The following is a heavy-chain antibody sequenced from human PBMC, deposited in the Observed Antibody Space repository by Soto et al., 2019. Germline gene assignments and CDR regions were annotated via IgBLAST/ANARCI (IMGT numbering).Heavy chain of an antibody. CDR3: AGDSRSAEGWLDP. CDR2: VYSGST. CDR1: GGSISGCY. Sequence: PSETLSLTCTVSGGSISGCYWTWIRQPPGKGLEWIGYVYSGSTNYNPSLKGRATISVVTSKNQFSLKLSSVTAADTAVYYCAGDSRSAEGWLDPWGQGTLVTVSS. D-gene: IGHD1-26*01. V-gene: IGHV4-59*01. J-gene: IGHJ5*02.